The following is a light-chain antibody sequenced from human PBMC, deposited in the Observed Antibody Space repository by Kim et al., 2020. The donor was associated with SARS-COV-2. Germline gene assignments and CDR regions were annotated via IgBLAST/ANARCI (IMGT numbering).Light chain of an antibody. J-gene: IGKJ2*01. CDR3: MQVFERPDT. CDR2: LAL. CDR1: QSLQHDNGYIY. Sequence: PASMSCTSSQSLQHDNGYIYVDWYLQKAGLAPQLLISLALSRASGVPARFSGSASGTVYTLNISRVEPDDVGVYYCMQVFERPDTFGQGTKLEI. V-gene: IGKV2-28*01.